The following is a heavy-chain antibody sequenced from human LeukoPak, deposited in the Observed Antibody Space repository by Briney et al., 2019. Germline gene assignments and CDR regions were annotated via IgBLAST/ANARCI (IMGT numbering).Heavy chain of an antibody. V-gene: IGHV4-61*02. CDR1: GGSISSGSYY. J-gene: IGHJ6*03. CDR3: ARGKTTDYYYYYMDV. CDR2: IYTSGST. Sequence: SETLSLTCTVSGGSISSGSYYWSWIRQPAGKGLEWIGRIYTSGSTNYNPSLKSRVTISVDTSKNQFSLKLSSVTAADTAVYYCARGKTTDYYYYYMDVWGKGTTVTVSS. D-gene: IGHD4-17*01.